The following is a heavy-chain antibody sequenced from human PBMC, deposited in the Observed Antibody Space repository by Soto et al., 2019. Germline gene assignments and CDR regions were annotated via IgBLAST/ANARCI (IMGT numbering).Heavy chain of an antibody. J-gene: IGHJ6*02. Sequence: LRLSCAASGFTFSNHYMTWIRQAPGKGLEWVSYIFSGDSTTYYADSVRGRFTTSRDNAKNSGYLEMKSLRAEDTAVYYCARGHYGLDVWGQGTTVTVSS. CDR2: IFSGDSTT. CDR1: GFTFSNHY. V-gene: IGHV3-11*01. CDR3: ARGHYGLDV.